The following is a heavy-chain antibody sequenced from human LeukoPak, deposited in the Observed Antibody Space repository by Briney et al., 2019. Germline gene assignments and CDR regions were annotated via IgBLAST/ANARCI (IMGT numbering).Heavy chain of an antibody. V-gene: IGHV3-30*03. D-gene: IGHD6-13*01. Sequence: GGSLRLSCAASGFTFSHYAMHWVRQAPGKGLEWVAVISFDGTNKFYADSVKGRFTISRDNAKNSLYLQMNSLRAEDTAVYYCARGEDSSSWYSPSRYYYGMDVWGQGTTVTVSS. J-gene: IGHJ6*02. CDR2: ISFDGTNK. CDR1: GFTFSHYA. CDR3: ARGEDSSSWYSPSRYYYGMDV.